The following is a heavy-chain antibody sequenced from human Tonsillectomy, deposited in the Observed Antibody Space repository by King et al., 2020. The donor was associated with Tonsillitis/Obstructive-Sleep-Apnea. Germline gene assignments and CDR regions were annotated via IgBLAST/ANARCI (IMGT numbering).Heavy chain of an antibody. CDR2: IYTGDTT. J-gene: IGHJ4*02. D-gene: IGHD5-24*01. V-gene: IGHV3-66*01. CDR1: EFSVSNNY. Sequence: EVQLVESGGGLVHPGGSLRLSCTASEFSVSNNYMSYVRQAPGKGLEWVSVIYTGDTTNYADSVKRRFTISRDNSKNTLYLQMISLRGEDTAVYYCAGSMTSITSFDYWGQGTLVTVSS. CDR3: AGSMTSITSFDY.